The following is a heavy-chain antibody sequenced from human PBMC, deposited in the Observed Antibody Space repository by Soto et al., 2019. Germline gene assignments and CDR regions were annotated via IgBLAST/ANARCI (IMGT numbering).Heavy chain of an antibody. Sequence: QITLRESGPPLVQPTQTLTLTCNLSGVSLSTSGEGVGWIRQPPGKALEWLALIYGDDDKRFSPSLKSRLTITRDISKNQVVMTTTDMAPQDTAIYYCAHRQRTVVVGAPFDLWGQGSQVTVSS. V-gene: IGHV2-5*02. D-gene: IGHD2-15*01. J-gene: IGHJ4*02. CDR2: IYGDDDK. CDR1: GVSLSTSGEG. CDR3: AHRQRTVVVGAPFDL.